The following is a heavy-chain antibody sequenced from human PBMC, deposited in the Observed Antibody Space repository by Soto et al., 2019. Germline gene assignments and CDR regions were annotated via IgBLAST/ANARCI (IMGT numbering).Heavy chain of an antibody. CDR1: GGSISSYY. J-gene: IGHJ6*02. Sequence: SQTMSLTCTVSGGSISSYYWSWFRQSPGKRMEWIGYVHHSWGSSYNPSLQSRVAISLDTSKSQFSLKVTSVTATDTAVYYCARQGFGPLHGLVDVWGQGTTVTVS. D-gene: IGHD3-10*01. CDR3: ARQGFGPLHGLVDV. CDR2: VHHSWGS. V-gene: IGHV4-59*08.